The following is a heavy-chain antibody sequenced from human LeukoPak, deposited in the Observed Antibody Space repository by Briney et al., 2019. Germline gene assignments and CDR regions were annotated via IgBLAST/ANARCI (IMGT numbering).Heavy chain of an antibody. CDR1: GSTFDDYG. J-gene: IGHJ4*02. CDR3: AKEGSNWNVDY. CDR2: ISGFGDRT. Sequence: PGGSLRLSCAASGSTFDDYGMSWVRQAPGRGLEWVSTISGFGDRTFYGDSVKGLFTISRDNSKNTLFLQMNSLRAEDSALYYCAKEGSNWNVDYWGQGTLVTVSS. D-gene: IGHD1-1*01. V-gene: IGHV3-23*01.